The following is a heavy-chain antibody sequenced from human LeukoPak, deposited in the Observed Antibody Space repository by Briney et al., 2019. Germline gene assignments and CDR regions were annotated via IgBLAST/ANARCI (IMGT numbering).Heavy chain of an antibody. J-gene: IGHJ4*02. CDR1: GGSISSYY. D-gene: IGHD6-19*01. CDR3: VRGGWSFDY. V-gene: IGHV4-59*08. CDR2: IYYSGST. Sequence: SETLSLTCTVSGGSISSYYWSWIRQPPGKGLEWIGYIYYSGSTNYNPSLKSRVTISVDTSKNQFSLKLGSVTAADTAVYYCVRGGWSFDYWGQGTLVTVSS.